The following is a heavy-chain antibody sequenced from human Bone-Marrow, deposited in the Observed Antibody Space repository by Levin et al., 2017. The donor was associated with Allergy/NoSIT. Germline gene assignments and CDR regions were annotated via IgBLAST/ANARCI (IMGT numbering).Heavy chain of an antibody. CDR3: ARGATDFWSAFYIGLGTNCALDV. CDR2: ISSDSSYI. J-gene: IGHJ6*02. V-gene: IGHV3-21*01. Sequence: GESLKISCSASGFTLNTYSMSWVRQAPGKGLEWVSSISSDSSYIYYADSVKRRFTISRDNAKNSLSLQMNSLRAEDTAVYYCARGATDFWSAFYIGLGTNCALDVWGQGTTVTVSS. D-gene: IGHD3-3*01. CDR1: GFTLNTYS.